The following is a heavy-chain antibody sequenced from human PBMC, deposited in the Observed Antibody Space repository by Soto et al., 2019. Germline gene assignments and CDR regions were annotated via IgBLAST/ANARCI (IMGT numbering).Heavy chain of an antibody. CDR2: ISSSSSTI. D-gene: IGHD2-2*01. Sequence: PGGSLRLSCAASGFTFSSYSMNWVRQAPGKGLEWVSYISSSSSTIYYADSVKGRFTISRDNAKNSLYLQMNSLRAEDTAVYYCARQGSDIVLVPAAPKGEFPYYYYYYGMDVRGQGTTVTVSS. J-gene: IGHJ6*02. CDR1: GFTFSSYS. V-gene: IGHV3-48*01. CDR3: ARQGSDIVLVPAAPKGEFPYYYYYYGMDV.